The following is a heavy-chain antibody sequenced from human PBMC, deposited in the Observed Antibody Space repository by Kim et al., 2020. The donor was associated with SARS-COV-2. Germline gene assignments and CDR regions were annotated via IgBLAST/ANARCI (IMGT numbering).Heavy chain of an antibody. CDR1: GFTLSLYS. Sequence: GGSLRLSCATSGFTLSLYSMNWVRQSPGKGLEWVSHISGSGTITKHADSVRGRFTISRDNAKNSLFLQVNGLRADDTAVYYWVRENFWAFDVWGQGTLVT. D-gene: IGHD3-3*01. CDR3: VRENFWAFDV. J-gene: IGHJ3*01. V-gene: IGHV3-48*04. CDR2: ISGSGTIT.